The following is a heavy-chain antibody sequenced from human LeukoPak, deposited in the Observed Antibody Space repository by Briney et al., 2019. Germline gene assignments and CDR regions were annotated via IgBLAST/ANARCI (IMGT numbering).Heavy chain of an antibody. D-gene: IGHD3-22*01. J-gene: IGHJ4*02. Sequence: GGSLRLSCAASGFTFCNYAMKWVRQAPGKGREGVSSLSGRGGSTYYADSVKGRFTISRDNSKNTLYLQMNSLRDEDTAVYYCAKGRRPYYYDSSGYYSFDYWGQGTLVTVSS. CDR3: AKGRRPYYYDSSGYYSFDY. CDR1: GFTFCNYA. CDR2: LSGRGGST. V-gene: IGHV3-23*01.